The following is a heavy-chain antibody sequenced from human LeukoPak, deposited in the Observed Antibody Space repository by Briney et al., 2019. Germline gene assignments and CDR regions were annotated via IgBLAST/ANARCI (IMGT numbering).Heavy chain of an antibody. V-gene: IGHV3-33*01. CDR2: IWYDGSNK. J-gene: IGHJ6*02. D-gene: IGHD2-21*01. Sequence: GGSLRLSCAASGFTFSSYVLHWVRQAPGKGLEWVAVIWYDGSNKYYADSVKGRFTISRDNSKNTLYLQMNSLRAEDTAVYYCARLGVAYYYYYGMDVWRQGTTVTVSS. CDR3: ARLGVAYYYYYGMDV. CDR1: GFTFSSYV.